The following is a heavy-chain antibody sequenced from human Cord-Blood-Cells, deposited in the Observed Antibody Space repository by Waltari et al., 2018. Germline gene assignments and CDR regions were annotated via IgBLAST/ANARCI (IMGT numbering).Heavy chain of an antibody. J-gene: IGHJ4*02. CDR2: INHSGST. D-gene: IGHD6-13*01. Sequence: QVQLQQWGAGLLKPSETLSLTCAVYGGSFSGYYWSWIRQPPGKGLEWIGEINHSGSTNYHPSLKSRVTISVDTSKNQFSLKLSSVTAADTAVYYCARTQQLSPFDYWGQGTLVTVSS. V-gene: IGHV4-34*01. CDR3: ARTQQLSPFDY. CDR1: GGSFSGYY.